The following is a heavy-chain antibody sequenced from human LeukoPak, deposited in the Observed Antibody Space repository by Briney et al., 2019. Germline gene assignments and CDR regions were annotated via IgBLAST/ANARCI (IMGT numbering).Heavy chain of an antibody. J-gene: IGHJ5*02. CDR1: VGSLSNYY. V-gene: IGHV4-4*07. CDR3: ASGYSGYDP. Sequence: SETLSLTCTVSVGSLSNYYWSWMRQPAGKGLEGMGRIYSSGTTIYNPSLKSRVTMSVDTSKNQLSLELSSVTAADRAVYFCASGYSGYDPWGQGTMVTVSS. CDR2: IYSSGTT. D-gene: IGHD5-12*01.